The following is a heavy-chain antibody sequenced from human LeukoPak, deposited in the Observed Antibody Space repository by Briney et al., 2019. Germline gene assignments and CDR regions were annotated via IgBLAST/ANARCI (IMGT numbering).Heavy chain of an antibody. V-gene: IGHV3-53*01. Sequence: GGSLRLSCAASGFTVSSNYMSWVRQAPGKGLEWVSVIYSGGSTYYADSVKGRFTISRDNSKNTLYLQMNSLRAEDTAVYYCARDAFSYGDLDAFDIWGQGTMVTASS. CDR2: IYSGGST. CDR1: GFTVSSNY. D-gene: IGHD4-17*01. CDR3: ARDAFSYGDLDAFDI. J-gene: IGHJ3*02.